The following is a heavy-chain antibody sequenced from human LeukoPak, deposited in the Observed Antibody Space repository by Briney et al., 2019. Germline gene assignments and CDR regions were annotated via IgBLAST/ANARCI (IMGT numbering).Heavy chain of an antibody. CDR3: ARDRIRGMDV. V-gene: IGHV3-21*01. D-gene: IGHD2-15*01. CDR2: ISSSSSYI. Sequence: PGGSLRLSCAASGFTFSSYSMNWVRQAPGKGLEWVSSISSSSSYIYYADSVKGRFTISRDSAKNSLYLQMNSLRAEDTAVYYCARDRIRGMDVWGQGTTVTVSS. J-gene: IGHJ6*02. CDR1: GFTFSSYS.